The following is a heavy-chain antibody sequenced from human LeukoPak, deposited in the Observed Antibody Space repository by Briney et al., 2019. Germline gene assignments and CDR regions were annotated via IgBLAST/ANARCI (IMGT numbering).Heavy chain of an antibody. Sequence: GGSLRLSCAASGFTFSSYGMHWVRQAPGKGLEWVAVISYDGSNKYYADSVKGRFTISRDNSKNTLYLQMNSLRAEDTAVYYCAKEGRDGYSFFGYYYYYGMDVWGQGTTVTVSS. V-gene: IGHV3-30*18. CDR2: ISYDGSNK. CDR3: AKEGRDGYSFFGYYYYYGMDV. J-gene: IGHJ6*02. CDR1: GFTFSSYG. D-gene: IGHD5-24*01.